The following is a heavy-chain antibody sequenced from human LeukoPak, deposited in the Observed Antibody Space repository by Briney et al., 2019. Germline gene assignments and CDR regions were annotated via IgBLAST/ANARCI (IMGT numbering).Heavy chain of an antibody. Sequence: PGGSLRLSCAASGFTFSSYWMHWVRQAPGKGLVWVSRINSDGITTSYADSVKGRFTISRDNSKNTLYLQMNSLRAEDTAVYYCAKTKVLLWFGASELWGQGTLVTVSS. D-gene: IGHD3-10*01. V-gene: IGHV3-74*01. CDR3: AKTKVLLWFGASEL. CDR2: INSDGITT. J-gene: IGHJ4*02. CDR1: GFTFSSYW.